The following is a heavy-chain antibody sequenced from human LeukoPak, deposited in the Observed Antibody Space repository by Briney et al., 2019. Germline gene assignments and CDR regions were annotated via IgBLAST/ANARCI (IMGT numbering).Heavy chain of an antibody. CDR1: GFTFSSYW. V-gene: IGHV3-7*01. CDR3: AREHPYYYDSSGTALMAEIKYYFDY. CDR2: IKQDGSEK. D-gene: IGHD3-22*01. J-gene: IGHJ4*02. Sequence: PGGSLRLSCAASGFTFSSYWISWVRQAPGKGLEWVANIKQDGSEKYYVDSVKGRFTISRDNAKNSLYLQMNSLRAEDTGVYYCAREHPYYYDSSGTALMAEIKYYFDYWGQGTLVTVSS.